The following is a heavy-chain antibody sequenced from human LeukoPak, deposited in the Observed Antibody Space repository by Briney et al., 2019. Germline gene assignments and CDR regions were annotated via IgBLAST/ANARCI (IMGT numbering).Heavy chain of an antibody. CDR2: ISGSGGST. V-gene: IGHV3-23*01. CDR3: ARDTHTVYSSSSYFDY. J-gene: IGHJ4*02. Sequence: PGGSLTLFCALYGFTFSSYSMGWVRQAPGKGLGWDSFISGSGGSTYYADAVKGRCTITRDNPKNTLYLQMKSLRAEDTAVYYCARDTHTVYSSSSYFDYWGRGTLVTVSS. CDR1: GFTFSSYS. D-gene: IGHD6-6*01.